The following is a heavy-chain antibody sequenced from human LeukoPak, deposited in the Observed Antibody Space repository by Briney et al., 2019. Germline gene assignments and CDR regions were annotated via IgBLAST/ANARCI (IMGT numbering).Heavy chain of an antibody. CDR1: GFRFSDAW. CDR2: IKRKIDGERT. Sequence: GGSLRLSCAASGFRFSDAWMSWVRQAPGKGMEWVGRIKRKIDGERTDYVESVKGRFIISRDDSTNTLFLQMNSLKIEDTAVYYCTTGYSSGYIEDYWGQGTRVSVSS. CDR3: TTGYSSGYIEDY. D-gene: IGHD3-22*01. V-gene: IGHV3-15*01. J-gene: IGHJ4*02.